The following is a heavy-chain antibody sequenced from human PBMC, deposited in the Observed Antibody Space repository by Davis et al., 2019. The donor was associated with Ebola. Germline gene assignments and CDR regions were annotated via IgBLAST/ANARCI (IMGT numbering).Heavy chain of an antibody. CDR1: GYTFTSYW. CDR2: IYAGDSDT. J-gene: IGHJ4*02. V-gene: IGHV5-51*01. CDR3: ARRSGWYYFDY. Sequence: VESLKISCKGSGYTFTSYWIAWVCQMPGKGLEWMGIIYAGDSDTRYSPSFQGHVTISADKSISTAYLQWSSLKASDTAMYYCARRSGWYYFDYWGQGTLVTVSS. D-gene: IGHD6-19*01.